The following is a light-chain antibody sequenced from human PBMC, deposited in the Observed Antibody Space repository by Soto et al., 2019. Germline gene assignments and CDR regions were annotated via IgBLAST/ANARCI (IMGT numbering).Light chain of an antibody. J-gene: IGKJ4*01. CDR2: LGS. Sequence: DIVMTQSPLSLPVTPGEPASISCRSSQSLLHSNGYNYLDWYLQKPGQSPQLLIYLGSNRASGVPDRFRGSGSCTDFTLKISRVEAEDVGVYYCMQALHTPLTFGGGTKVEIK. CDR3: MQALHTPLT. CDR1: QSLLHSNGYNY. V-gene: IGKV2-28*01.